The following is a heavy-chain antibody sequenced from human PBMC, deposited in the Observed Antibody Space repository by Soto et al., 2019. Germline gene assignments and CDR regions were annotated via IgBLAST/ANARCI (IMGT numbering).Heavy chain of an antibody. CDR2: ISASATQT. J-gene: IGHJ5*02. CDR3: AKPITAGGSNS. D-gene: IGHD3-10*01. Sequence: EARILESGGGLAQPGGSFKISCTASGFNFNIYAMSWVRQAPGKGLEWVSGISASATQTYYAESVKGRFAISRDNSKSTLYLQLDSLTPEDTARYYCAKPITAGGSNSWGPGTLVAVSS. CDR1: GFNFNIYA. V-gene: IGHV3-23*01.